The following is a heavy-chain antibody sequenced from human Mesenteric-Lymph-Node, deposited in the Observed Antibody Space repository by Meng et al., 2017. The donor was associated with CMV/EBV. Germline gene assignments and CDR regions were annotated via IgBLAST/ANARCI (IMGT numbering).Heavy chain of an antibody. V-gene: IGHV3-21*01. CDR2: ISSGGTYI. J-gene: IGHJ5*02. CDR3: ARGRQQQLGWFDP. CDR1: GGSISSYY. D-gene: IGHD7-27*01. Sequence: GGSLRLSCTVSGGSISSYYWSWIRQPPGKGLEWVSSISSGGTYIHNADSVEGRFTISRDNAKNSLYLQMNSLRAEDTAVYYCARGRQQQLGWFDPWGQGTLVTVSS.